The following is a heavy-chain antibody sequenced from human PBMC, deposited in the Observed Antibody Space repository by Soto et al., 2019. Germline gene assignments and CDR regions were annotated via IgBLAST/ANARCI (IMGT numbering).Heavy chain of an antibody. D-gene: IGHD5-12*01. J-gene: IGHJ4*02. V-gene: IGHV3-33*01. CDR2: IWYDGSNK. Sequence: AVGSLRLSCAASGFTFSSYGMHWVRQAPGKGLEWVAVIWYDGSNKYCADSVKGRFTISRDNSKNTLYLQMNSLRAEDTAVYYCARDPGWLQGYFDYWGQGTLVTVSS. CDR3: ARDPGWLQGYFDY. CDR1: GFTFSSYG.